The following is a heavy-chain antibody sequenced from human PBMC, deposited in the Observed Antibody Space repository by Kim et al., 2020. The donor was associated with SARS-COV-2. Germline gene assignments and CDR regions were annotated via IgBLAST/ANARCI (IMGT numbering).Heavy chain of an antibody. CDR2: DT. J-gene: IGHJ6*02. D-gene: IGHD3-9*01. CDR3: ARVDGGMDV. V-gene: IGHV3-13*01. Sequence: DTYYQGSVKGRFTISRENAKNSLYLQMNSLRAGDTAVYYCARVDGGMDVWGQGTTVTVSS.